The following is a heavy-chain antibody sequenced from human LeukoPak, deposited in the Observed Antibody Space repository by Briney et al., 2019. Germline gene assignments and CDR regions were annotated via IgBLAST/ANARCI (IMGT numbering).Heavy chain of an antibody. CDR3: AKDPEPPIVGATHY. J-gene: IGHJ4*02. Sequence: PGGSLRLSCAASGFTFSSYAMQWVRQAPGKGLEWVASISDSGTNTFYTDSVKGRFTISRDNSKNTLYLQMNSLRAEDTAVFYCAKDPEPPIVGATHYWGQGTLVTVSS. D-gene: IGHD1-26*01. V-gene: IGHV3-23*01. CDR1: GFTFSSYA. CDR2: ISDSGTNT.